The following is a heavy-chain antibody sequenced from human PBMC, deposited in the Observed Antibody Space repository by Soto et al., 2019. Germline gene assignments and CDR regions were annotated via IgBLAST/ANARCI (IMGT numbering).Heavy chain of an antibody. CDR1: GGTFSSYA. V-gene: IGHV1-69*06. Sequence: QVQLVQSGAEVKKPGSSVKVSCKASGGTFSSYAISWVRQASGQGLEWMGGIIPIFGTANYAQKFQGRVTITADKSTSTAYMELSSLRSEDTAVYYCARDPLYGDYVTLGYFDLWGRGTLVTVSS. J-gene: IGHJ2*01. CDR2: IIPIFGTA. CDR3: ARDPLYGDYVTLGYFDL. D-gene: IGHD4-17*01.